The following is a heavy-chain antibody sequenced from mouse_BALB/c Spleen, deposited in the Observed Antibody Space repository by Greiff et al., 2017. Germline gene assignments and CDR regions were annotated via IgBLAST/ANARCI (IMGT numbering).Heavy chain of an antibody. CDR2: IRNKANGYTT. J-gene: IGHJ2*01. CDR3: ARGPNYYGSSYFDY. CDR1: GFTFTDYY. Sequence: EVKVEESGGGLVQPGGSLRLSCATSGFTFTDYYMSWVRQPPGKALEWLGFIRNKANGYTTEYSASVKGRFTISRDNSQSILYLQMNTLRAEDSATYYCARGPNYYGSSYFDYWGQGTTLTVSS. D-gene: IGHD1-1*01. V-gene: IGHV7-3*02.